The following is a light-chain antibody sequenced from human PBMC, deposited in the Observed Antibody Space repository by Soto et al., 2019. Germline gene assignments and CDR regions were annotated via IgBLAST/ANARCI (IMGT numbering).Light chain of an antibody. V-gene: IGKV1-5*03. CDR2: KAS. J-gene: IGKJ4*01. CDR3: QQYTAYSSLT. Sequence: DIQMTQSPSTLSAFVGDRVTITCRASQSILSWLAWYQQKPGKAPKVLIYKASTLQSGVPSRFSGSGSGTEFTLTISSLQPDDFVTYYCQQYTAYSSLTFGGGTKVE. CDR1: QSILSW.